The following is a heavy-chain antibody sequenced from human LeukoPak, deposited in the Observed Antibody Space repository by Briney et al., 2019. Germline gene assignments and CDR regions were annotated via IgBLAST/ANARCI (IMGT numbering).Heavy chain of an antibody. CDR3: ARRGYCSSTSCQNRNWFDP. J-gene: IGHJ5*02. D-gene: IGHD2-2*01. CDR1: GGSINSYY. V-gene: IGHV4-59*12. CDR2: IYYSGST. Sequence: SETLSLTCTVSGGSINSYYWSWIRQPPGKGLEWIGYIYYSGSTNYNPSLKSRVTISVDTSKNQFSLKLSSVTAADTAVYYCARRGYCSSTSCQNRNWFDPWGQGTLVTVSS.